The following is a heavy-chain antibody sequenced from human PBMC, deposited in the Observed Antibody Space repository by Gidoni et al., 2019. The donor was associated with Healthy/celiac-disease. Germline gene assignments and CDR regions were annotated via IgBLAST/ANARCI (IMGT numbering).Heavy chain of an antibody. CDR1: GFTFSSYG. V-gene: IGHV3-30*18. D-gene: IGHD3-16*01. CDR3: AKEGGY. Sequence: QVQLVESGGGVVQPGRSLRLSGAASGFTFSSYGMHWVRQAPGKGLEWVAVISYDGSNKYYADSVKGRFTISRDNSKNTLYLQMNSLRAEDTAVYYCAKEGGYWGQGTLVTVSS. CDR2: ISYDGSNK. J-gene: IGHJ4*02.